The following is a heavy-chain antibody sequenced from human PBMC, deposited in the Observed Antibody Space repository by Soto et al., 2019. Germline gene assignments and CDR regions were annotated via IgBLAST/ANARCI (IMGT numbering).Heavy chain of an antibody. CDR1: GVSVSTNTQY. D-gene: IGHD6-19*01. Sequence: SETLSLTCTVSGVSVSTNTQYWGWIRQSPGKGLEWIGSIYYGGRTYYNPSLKSRVTISVDTSKNQFSLKLSSVTAADTAVYYCARRLTGFDYWGQGTLVTVSS. J-gene: IGHJ4*02. V-gene: IGHV4-39*07. CDR2: IYYGGRT. CDR3: ARRLTGFDY.